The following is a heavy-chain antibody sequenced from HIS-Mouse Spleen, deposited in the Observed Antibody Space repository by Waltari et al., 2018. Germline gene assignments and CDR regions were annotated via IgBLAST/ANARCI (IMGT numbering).Heavy chain of an antibody. D-gene: IGHD6-19*01. CDR3: ARWAVSSGWYFDY. CDR1: GDSVSSNSPA. V-gene: IGHV6-1*02. CDR2: TYYRSKWYN. Sequence: QVKLQQSGPGLVKPSQTLPLTCAISGDSVSSNSPAWNWIRQSPSRGLEWLGRTYYRSKWYNYYAVSVKSRITITPDTSKTQCSLQLNSVTPEDTAVYYCARWAVSSGWYFDYWGQGTLVTVSS. J-gene: IGHJ4*02.